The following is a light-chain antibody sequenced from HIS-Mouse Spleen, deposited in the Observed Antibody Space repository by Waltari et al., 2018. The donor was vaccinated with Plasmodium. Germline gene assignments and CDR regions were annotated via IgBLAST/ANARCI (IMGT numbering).Light chain of an antibody. Sequence: QSVLTQPPSASGTPGQRVTISCSGSSSNIGSNTVNCYQQLPGTAPKLLIYSNNQRPSGVPDRFSGSKSGNTASLTVSGLQAEDEADYYCSSYAGSNNLVFGGGTKLTVL. CDR1: SSNIGSNT. CDR3: SSYAGSNNLV. J-gene: IGLJ2*01. V-gene: IGLV1-44*01. CDR2: SNN.